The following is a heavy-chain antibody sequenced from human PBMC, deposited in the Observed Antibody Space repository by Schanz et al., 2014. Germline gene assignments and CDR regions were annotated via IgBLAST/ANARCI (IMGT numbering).Heavy chain of an antibody. CDR3: ARDGGRDGYNLAFDV. J-gene: IGHJ3*01. CDR1: GFTVNTNY. CDR2: MYINSGST. V-gene: IGHV3-53*02. D-gene: IGHD5-12*01. Sequence: EGKRVATGGGLVQPGGSLRLSCAVSGFTVNTNYMSWVRQAPGKGLEWISSMYINSGSTQYADSVKGRSIISRDSSKNTLFLQMNSLRAEDTAVYFCARDGGRDGYNLAFDVWGQG.